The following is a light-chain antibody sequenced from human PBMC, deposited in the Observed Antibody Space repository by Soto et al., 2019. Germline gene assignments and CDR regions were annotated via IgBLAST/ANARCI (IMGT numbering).Light chain of an antibody. CDR1: QSVSSN. Sequence: IVTTQSPPTLTVSQGERATLSCRASQSVSSNLAWYQQKPGQAPRLLIYGASTRATGIPARFSGSGSGTEFTLTISILQSEDYAVYYCQQYNNGPPVTCGQETKV. J-gene: IGKJ1*01. V-gene: IGKV3-15*01. CDR3: QQYNNGPPVT. CDR2: GAS.